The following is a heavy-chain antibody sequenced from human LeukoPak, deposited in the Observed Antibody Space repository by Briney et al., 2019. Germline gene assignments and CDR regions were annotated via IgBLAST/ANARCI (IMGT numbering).Heavy chain of an antibody. Sequence: SETLSLTCAVYGGSFSGYYWSWIRQPPGKGLEWIGEINHSGSTNYNPSLKSRVTISVDASKNLFSLKLSSVTAADTAVYYCARQYSSSLCYFDYWGQGTLVTVSS. V-gene: IGHV4-34*01. CDR3: ARQYSSSLCYFDY. J-gene: IGHJ4*02. CDR1: GGSFSGYY. D-gene: IGHD6-6*01. CDR2: INHSGST.